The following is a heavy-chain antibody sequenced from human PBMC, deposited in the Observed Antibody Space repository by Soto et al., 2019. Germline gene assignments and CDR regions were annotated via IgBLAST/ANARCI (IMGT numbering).Heavy chain of an antibody. CDR1: GGSITYGGFS. J-gene: IGHJ4*02. D-gene: IGHD1-1*01. CDR3: ARGGGNDPFDS. V-gene: IGHV4-30-2*06. Sequence: SETLSLTCTVSGGSITYGGFSWSWIRQSPGKGLEWIGYISHLENTYFHPTFKSRLTMSIDRGKNQFSLNLSSVTAADRAVYFCARGGGNDPFDSWGQGVLVTVSS. CDR2: ISHLENT.